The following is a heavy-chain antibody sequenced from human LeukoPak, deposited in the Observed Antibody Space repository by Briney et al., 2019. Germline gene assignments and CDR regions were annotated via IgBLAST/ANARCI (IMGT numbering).Heavy chain of an antibody. J-gene: IGHJ6*03. CDR3: AKDRRSNGSGSPSGYMDV. CDR1: GFTYSTYG. Sequence: GGSLRLSCAASGFTYSTYGFSWVRQAPGKGLEWVTAISGDGDSTYYADSVKGRFTISRDNSKNTLYLQMNSLRAEDTAVYYCAKDRRSNGSGSPSGYMDVWGKGTTVTVSS. CDR2: ISGDGDST. D-gene: IGHD3-10*01. V-gene: IGHV3-23*01.